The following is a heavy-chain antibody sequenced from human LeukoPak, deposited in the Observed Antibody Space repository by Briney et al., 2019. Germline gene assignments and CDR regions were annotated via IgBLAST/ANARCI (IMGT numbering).Heavy chain of an antibody. J-gene: IGHJ3*02. CDR1: GYDFSIYW. CDR3: ARQEMAIMLDAFDI. D-gene: IGHD5-24*01. CDR2: IYPGDSDT. Sequence: GESLKISCEGSGYDFSIYWIGWVRQMPGKGLEWMGIIYPGDSDTRYSPSFQGQVTISADKSISTAYLQWSSLKASDTAMYYCARQEMAIMLDAFDIWGQGTMVTVSS. V-gene: IGHV5-51*01.